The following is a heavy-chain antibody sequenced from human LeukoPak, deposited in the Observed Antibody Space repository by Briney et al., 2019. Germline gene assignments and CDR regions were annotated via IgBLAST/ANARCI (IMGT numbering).Heavy chain of an antibody. CDR2: ISAYNGNT. CDR3: ARHSKRGVAARRHLYYFDY. D-gene: IGHD6-6*01. V-gene: IGHV1-18*01. CDR1: GYTFTSYG. Sequence: GASVKVSCKASGYTFTSYGISWVRQAPGQGLEWMGWISAYNGNTNYAQKLQGRVTMTTDTSTSTAYMELRSLRSDDTAVYYCARHSKRGVAARRHLYYFDYWGQGTLVTVSS. J-gene: IGHJ4*02.